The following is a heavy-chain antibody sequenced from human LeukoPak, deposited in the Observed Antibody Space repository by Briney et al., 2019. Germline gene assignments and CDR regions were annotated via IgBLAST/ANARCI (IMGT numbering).Heavy chain of an antibody. D-gene: IGHD3-22*01. CDR3: ARDWGAYYHFFDY. V-gene: IGHV3-7*01. J-gene: IGHJ4*02. CDR1: GFSMSVYW. Sequence: SGGPLRLSCEASGFSMSVYWMSWVREAPGKGLEWVGNIKQDGSERNYVDSVKGRFTISRDNAKKSLYLQMNSLRAEDTAVYYCARDWGAYYHFFDYWGQGTLVPVSS. CDR2: IKQDGSER.